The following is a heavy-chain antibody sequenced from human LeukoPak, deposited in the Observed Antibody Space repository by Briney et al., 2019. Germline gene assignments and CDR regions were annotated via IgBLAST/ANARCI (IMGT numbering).Heavy chain of an antibody. Sequence: ASVKVSCKTSGYTFTDSYIHWVRQAPGQGLEWMGRINPNSGDPNYPQKFQGRVTMTRDTSTSTVYMELSSLRSEDTAVYYCARRFWGVADYWGQGTLVTVSS. J-gene: IGHJ4*02. V-gene: IGHV1-2*06. CDR1: GYTFTDSY. CDR2: INPNSGDP. CDR3: ARRFWGVADY. D-gene: IGHD3-10*01.